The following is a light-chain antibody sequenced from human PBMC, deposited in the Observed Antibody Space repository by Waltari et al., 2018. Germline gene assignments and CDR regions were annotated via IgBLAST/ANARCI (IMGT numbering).Light chain of an antibody. CDR2: GAS. CDR3: QQYNNWLTWS. J-gene: IGKJ1*01. CDR1: QSVDSN. Sequence: EIVMTQSPATLSVSPGERATLSCRASQSVDSNLAWYQQKPGQASRLLIFGASTRATGIPARFSGSGSGTEFTLTISSLQSEDFAVYYCQQYNNWLTWSFGQGTKVEIK. V-gene: IGKV3-15*01.